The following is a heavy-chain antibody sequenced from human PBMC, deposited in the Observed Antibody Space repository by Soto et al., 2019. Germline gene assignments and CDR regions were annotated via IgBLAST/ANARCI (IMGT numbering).Heavy chain of an antibody. CDR2: ISGTGGST. D-gene: IGHD5-18*01. Sequence: PGGSLRLSCAASGFTFSNYAMNWVRQAPGKGLEWVSAISGTGGSTYYADSVKGRFTISRDNSKNTLYLQMNSLRPEDTAVYYCAKPLGLLRRAMAQGSDYWGQGTLVTVSS. J-gene: IGHJ4*02. V-gene: IGHV3-23*01. CDR3: AKPLGLLRRAMAQGSDY. CDR1: GFTFSNYA.